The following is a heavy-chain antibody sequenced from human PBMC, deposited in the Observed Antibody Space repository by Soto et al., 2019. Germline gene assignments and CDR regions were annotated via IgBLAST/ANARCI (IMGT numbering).Heavy chain of an antibody. J-gene: IGHJ4*02. Sequence: SETLSLTCSVSGGSISGSYWSWIRQSPGKGLEWLGYVYYTGSTNYSPSLRSRVSISVDTSKNEFSLRLSSVTAADTAVYFCARSVAVPGAHIDYWGQGTQVTISS. CDR2: VYYTGST. CDR3: ARSVAVPGAHIDY. D-gene: IGHD6-19*01. V-gene: IGHV4-59*01. CDR1: GGSISGSY.